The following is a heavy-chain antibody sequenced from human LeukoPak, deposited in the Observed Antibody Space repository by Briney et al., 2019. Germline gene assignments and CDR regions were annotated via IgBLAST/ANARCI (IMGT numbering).Heavy chain of an antibody. CDR2: INPSGGST. V-gene: IGHV1-46*01. CDR3: ARDLYGDVYKRTTLGGAFDI. D-gene: IGHD5-24*01. CDR1: GYTFTSYY. Sequence: GASVKVSCKASGYTFTSYYMHWVRQAPGQGLEWMGIINPSGGSTGYAQKFQGRVTMTRDTSTSTVYMELSSLKSEDTAVYYCARDLYGDVYKRTTLGGAFDIWGQGTMVTVSS. J-gene: IGHJ3*02.